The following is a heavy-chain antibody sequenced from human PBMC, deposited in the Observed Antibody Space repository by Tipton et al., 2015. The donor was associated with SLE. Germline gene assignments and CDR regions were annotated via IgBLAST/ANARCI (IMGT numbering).Heavy chain of an antibody. CDR2: INHSGIT. CDR3: AREARRTGRAFDV. J-gene: IGHJ3*01. Sequence: TLSLTCAVYGGSFSGYYWSWIRQSPGKGLEWIGEINHSGITTYNTSLKSRVTISVDTSKNQFSLKMMSVTAADTAVYYCAREARRTGRAFDVWGQGTLVTVSS. D-gene: IGHD1-14*01. CDR1: GGSFSGYY. V-gene: IGHV4-34*01.